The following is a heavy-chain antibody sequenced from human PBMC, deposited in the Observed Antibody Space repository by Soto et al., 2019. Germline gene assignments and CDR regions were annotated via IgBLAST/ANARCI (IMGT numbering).Heavy chain of an antibody. D-gene: IGHD1-26*01. J-gene: IGHJ5*02. CDR1: GFIFENFG. Sequence: GGSLSLSCAASGFIFENFGMSWVRQAPGKGLEWISSISGSGFKKYYADSVKGRFTISRDNSKSTVYLELNNLSAEDTAVYHCAKNQGVELVPLATVDWFDPWGQGSVVTVSS. CDR2: ISGSGFKK. V-gene: IGHV3-23*01. CDR3: AKNQGVELVPLATVDWFDP.